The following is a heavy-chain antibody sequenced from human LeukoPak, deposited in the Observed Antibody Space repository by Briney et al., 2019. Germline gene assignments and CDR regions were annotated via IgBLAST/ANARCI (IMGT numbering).Heavy chain of an antibody. J-gene: IGHJ4*02. V-gene: IGHV4-59*08. D-gene: IGHD3-22*01. CDR3: ARDSYSYDINGWVPFDY. CDR2: IYYSGST. Sequence: KASETLSLTCTVSGVPISSYYWSWIRQPPGKGLEWIGYIYYSGSTNYNPSLKSRVTISGDTSKNQFSLKLSSVTAADTAVYYCARDSYSYDINGWVPFDYWGQGTLVTVSS. CDR1: GVPISSYY.